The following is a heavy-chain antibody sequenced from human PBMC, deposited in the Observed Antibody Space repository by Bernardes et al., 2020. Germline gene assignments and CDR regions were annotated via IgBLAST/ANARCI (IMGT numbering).Heavy chain of an antibody. Sequence: GGSLRLSCAASGFNFAVTYMNWVRQAPGKGLEWVGRLKSKFQGETTDYAAPVKGRFTFSRDDSRNMVYLQMDSLKTEDTAVYYCTTDLCNGITCYLNFWGQGTLVTVSS. CDR3: TTDLCNGITCYLNF. V-gene: IGHV3-15*07. CDR2: LKSKFQGETT. CDR1: GFNFAVTY. D-gene: IGHD2-2*01. J-gene: IGHJ4*02.